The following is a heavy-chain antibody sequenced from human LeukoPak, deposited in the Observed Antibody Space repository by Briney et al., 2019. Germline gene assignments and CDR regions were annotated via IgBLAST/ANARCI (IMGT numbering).Heavy chain of an antibody. CDR2: ISSSGSTI. Sequence: GGSLRLSCAASGFTFSSYEMNWVRQAPGKGLEWVSYISSSGSTIYHADSVKGRFTISRDNAKNSLYLQMNSLRAEDTAVYYCARGPTMKMDVWGKGTTVTVSS. J-gene: IGHJ6*04. V-gene: IGHV3-48*03. CDR3: ARGPTMKMDV. CDR1: GFTFSSYE. D-gene: IGHD3-22*01.